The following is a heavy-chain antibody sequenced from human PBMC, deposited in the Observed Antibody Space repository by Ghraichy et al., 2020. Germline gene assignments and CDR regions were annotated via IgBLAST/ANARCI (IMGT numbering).Heavy chain of an antibody. Sequence: ASLRLSCAASGFTFSSYAMSWVRQAPGKGLEWVSAISGSGGSTYYADSVKGRFTISRDNSKNTLYLQMNSLRAEDTAVYYCAKAFLLWFRVGGTPSDAFDIWGQGTMVTVSS. CDR3: AKAFLLWFRVGGTPSDAFDI. V-gene: IGHV3-23*01. J-gene: IGHJ3*02. D-gene: IGHD3-10*01. CDR1: GFTFSSYA. CDR2: ISGSGGST.